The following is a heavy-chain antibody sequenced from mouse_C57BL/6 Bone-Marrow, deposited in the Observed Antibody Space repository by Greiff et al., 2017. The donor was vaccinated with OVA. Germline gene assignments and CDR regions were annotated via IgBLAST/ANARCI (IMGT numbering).Heavy chain of an antibody. J-gene: IGHJ2*01. CDR1: GFSFNTYA. D-gene: IGHD1-1*01. CDR3: VRTTVGYFDY. Sequence: EVKLVESGGGLVQPKGSLKLSCAASGFSFNTYAMNWVRQAPGKGLEWVARIRSKSNNYATYYADSVKDRFTISRDDSESMLYLQMNNLKTEDTAMYYCVRTTVGYFDYWGQGTTLTVSS. V-gene: IGHV10-1*01. CDR2: IRSKSNNYAT.